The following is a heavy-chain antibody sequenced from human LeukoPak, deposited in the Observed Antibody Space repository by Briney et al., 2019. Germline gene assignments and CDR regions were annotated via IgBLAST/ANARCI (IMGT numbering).Heavy chain of an antibody. Sequence: GGSLRLSCAASGFTFSNAWMSWVRQAPGKGLEWVGRIKSKTDGGTTDYAAPVKGRFTISRDDSKNTLYLQMNSLKTEDTAVYYCTTDYAPYYYDSSGYYSGVLDYWGQGTLVTVSS. D-gene: IGHD3-22*01. J-gene: IGHJ4*02. CDR1: GFTFSNAW. V-gene: IGHV3-15*01. CDR2: IKSKTDGGTT. CDR3: TTDYAPYYYDSSGYYSGVLDY.